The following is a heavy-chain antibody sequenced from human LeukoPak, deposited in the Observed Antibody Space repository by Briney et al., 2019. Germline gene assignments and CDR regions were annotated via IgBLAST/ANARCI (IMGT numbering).Heavy chain of an antibody. V-gene: IGHV5-51*01. Sequence: GESLKISCKGSGYTFTSYWIGWVRQMPGKGLEWMGITYPGGSDVRYSPSFQGRVTMSTDKSISTAYLQWRSLKASDTAMYYCARHKVESETYSWFDPWGQGTLVTVSS. D-gene: IGHD1-26*01. J-gene: IGHJ5*02. CDR2: TYPGGSDV. CDR3: ARHKVESETYSWFDP. CDR1: GYTFTSYW.